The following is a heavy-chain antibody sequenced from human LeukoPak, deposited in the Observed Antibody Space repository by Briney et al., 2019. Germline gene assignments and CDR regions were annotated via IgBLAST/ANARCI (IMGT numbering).Heavy chain of an antibody. Sequence: SETLSLSCTVSGASISTSGSYWGWIRQPPGKGLEWIGTISFSGGTYYNPSLKSRVTISVDTSKNQFSLKLNSVTAADTAVYYCARHFDFWGQGTLVTVSS. CDR3: ARHFDF. V-gene: IGHV4-39*01. J-gene: IGHJ4*02. CDR2: ISFSGGT. CDR1: GASISTSGSY.